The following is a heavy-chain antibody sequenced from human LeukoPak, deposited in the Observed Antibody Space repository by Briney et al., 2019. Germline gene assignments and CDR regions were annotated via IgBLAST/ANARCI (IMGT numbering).Heavy chain of an antibody. V-gene: IGHV3-21*01. CDR2: ISSSSSYI. Sequence: AGGSLRLSCAASGFAFSSYSMNWVRQAPGKGLEWVSSISSSSSYIYYADSVKGRFTISRDNAKNSLYLQMNSLRAEDTAVYYCARTALMDAFDIWGQGTMVTVSS. J-gene: IGHJ3*02. CDR1: GFAFSSYS. CDR3: ARTALMDAFDI.